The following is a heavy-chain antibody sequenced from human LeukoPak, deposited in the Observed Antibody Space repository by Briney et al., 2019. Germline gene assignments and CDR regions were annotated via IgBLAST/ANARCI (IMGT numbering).Heavy chain of an antibody. Sequence: SETLSLTCAVSGDSFSSHYWTWIRQSPGTGLEWIGYISHIGRTNYNPSLKSRVTISIDTSKNQFSLKLRSVTAADTDVYYCARDLVTVTKGFDIWGQGTMVSVSS. D-gene: IGHD4-17*01. CDR2: ISHIGRT. J-gene: IGHJ3*02. V-gene: IGHV4-59*11. CDR1: GDSFSSHY. CDR3: ARDLVTVTKGFDI.